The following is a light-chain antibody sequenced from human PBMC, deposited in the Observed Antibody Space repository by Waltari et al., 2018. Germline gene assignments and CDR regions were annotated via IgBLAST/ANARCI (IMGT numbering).Light chain of an antibody. CDR2: EGS. Sequence: QSALTQPASVSGSPGQSITISCTGTSSDVGRYNLVSWYQQHPGKAPKLMIYEGSKRASGVSNRFSGSKSGNTASLTISGLQAEDEAYYYCCSYAGSHVVFGGGTKLTVL. J-gene: IGLJ2*01. CDR1: SSDVGRYNL. CDR3: CSYAGSHVV. V-gene: IGLV2-23*01.